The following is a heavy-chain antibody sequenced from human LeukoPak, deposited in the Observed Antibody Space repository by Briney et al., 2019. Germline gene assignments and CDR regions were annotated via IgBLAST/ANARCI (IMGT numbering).Heavy chain of an antibody. D-gene: IGHD5-24*01. CDR1: GFTSNNYA. J-gene: IGHJ4*02. CDR2: VTGPADTT. V-gene: IGHV3-23*01. CDR3: AKGAAIDH. Sequence: GGSLRLSCAASGFTSNNYAMNWVRQAPGKGLEWVAAVTGPADTTYYADSEKGRFTISRDSFKDTLYLQMNRLGAEDTALYYCAKGAAIDHWGQGTLVTVSS.